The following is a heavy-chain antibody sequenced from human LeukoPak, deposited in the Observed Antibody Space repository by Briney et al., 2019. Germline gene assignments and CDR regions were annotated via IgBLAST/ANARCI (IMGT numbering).Heavy chain of an antibody. CDR3: ARASIVVVAFDI. Sequence: SETLSLTCTVSGGSISSYFWSWIRQPAGKGLEWIGRIYTSGTTNYNTTLKSRLTMSVDTSKNQFSLRLSSVTAADTAVYYCARASIVVVAFDIWGQGTMVTVSS. CDR2: IYTSGTT. D-gene: IGHD2-21*01. CDR1: GGSISSYF. J-gene: IGHJ3*02. V-gene: IGHV4-4*07.